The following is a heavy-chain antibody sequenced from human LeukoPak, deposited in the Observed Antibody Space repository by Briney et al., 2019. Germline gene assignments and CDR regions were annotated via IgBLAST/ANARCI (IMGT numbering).Heavy chain of an antibody. J-gene: IGHJ4*02. CDR2: ITASGTAM. D-gene: IGHD1-26*01. CDR1: GFTFSDFD. Sequence: GGSLRLSCVASGFTFSDFDMNWVRQAPGKGLEWVSHITASGTAMFYADSVKGRFTISRDNAKNSLYLQMNSLRDEDTAVYYCASSGSYRFDYWGQGTLVTVSS. CDR3: ASSGSYRFDY. V-gene: IGHV3-48*02.